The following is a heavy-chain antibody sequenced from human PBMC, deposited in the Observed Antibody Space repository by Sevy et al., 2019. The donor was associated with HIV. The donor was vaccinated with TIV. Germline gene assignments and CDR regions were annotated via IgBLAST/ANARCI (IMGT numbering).Heavy chain of an antibody. V-gene: IGHV3-21*06. CDR2: ISGISNYI. CDR3: ARTGCSITSCLTAGAFDI. Sequence: GGSLRLSCAASGFTFSSYSMNWVRQAPGKGLEWVSSISGISNYIYYADSVKGRFTISRDNAKSSLYLQMNSLRAEDTAVYYCARTGCSITSCLTAGAFDIWGQGTLVTVSS. J-gene: IGHJ3*02. CDR1: GFTFSSYS. D-gene: IGHD2-2*01.